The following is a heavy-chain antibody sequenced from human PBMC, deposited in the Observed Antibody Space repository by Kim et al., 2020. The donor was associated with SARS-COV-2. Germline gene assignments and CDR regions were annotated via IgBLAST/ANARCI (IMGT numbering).Heavy chain of an antibody. J-gene: IGHJ6*02. Sequence: ARKFQGRVTITADESTSEANMELSSLRSEDTAVYYCARDQEVVTTCSGLDVWGQGTTVTVSS. D-gene: IGHD2-21*02. V-gene: IGHV1-69*01. CDR3: ARDQEVVTTCSGLDV.